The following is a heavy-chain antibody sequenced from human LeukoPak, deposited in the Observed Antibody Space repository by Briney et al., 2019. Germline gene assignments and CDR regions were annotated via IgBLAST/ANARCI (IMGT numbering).Heavy chain of an antibody. Sequence: PSETLSLTCVVSGGSISSNHWWSWGRQPPGKGLEWSGEIYPSGSTNYNPSLQSRVAISVDKSKNQFSLNLSSVTAADTAVYYCARDSGATDCWGQGTLVTVSS. CDR2: IYPSGST. D-gene: IGHD1-26*01. CDR1: GGSISSNHW. CDR3: ARDSGATDC. V-gene: IGHV4-4*02. J-gene: IGHJ4*02.